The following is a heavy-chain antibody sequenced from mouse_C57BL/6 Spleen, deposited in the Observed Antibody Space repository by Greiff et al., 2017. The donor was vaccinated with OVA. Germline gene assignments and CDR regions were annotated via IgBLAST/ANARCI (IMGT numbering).Heavy chain of an antibody. D-gene: IGHD2-4*01. CDR2: IDPSDSET. Sequence: VQLQQPGAELVRPGSSVKLSCKASGYTFTSYWMHWVKQRPIQGLEWIGNIDPSDSETPYNQKFKDKATLTVDKSSSTAYMQLSSLTSDDSAVYYCARAYDYDGNLYFDVWGTGTTVTVSS. J-gene: IGHJ1*03. CDR3: ARAYDYDGNLYFDV. V-gene: IGHV1-52*01. CDR1: GYTFTSYW.